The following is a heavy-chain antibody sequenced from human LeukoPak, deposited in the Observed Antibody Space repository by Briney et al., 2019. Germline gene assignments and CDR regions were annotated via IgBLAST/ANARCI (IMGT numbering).Heavy chain of an antibody. CDR1: GYTLTELS. J-gene: IGHJ4*02. CDR2: FDPEDGET. CDR3: ATDRDGLGDFDY. Sequence: ASVKVSCKVSGYTLTELSMHWVRQAPGKGLEWMGGFDPEDGETIYAQKFQGRVTMTEDTSTDTAYMELSSLRSEDTAVYYCATDRDGLGDFDYWGQGTLVTVSS. D-gene: IGHD5-24*01. V-gene: IGHV1-24*01.